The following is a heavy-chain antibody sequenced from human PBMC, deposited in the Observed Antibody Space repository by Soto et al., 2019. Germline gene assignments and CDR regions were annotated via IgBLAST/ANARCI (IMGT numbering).Heavy chain of an antibody. CDR3: ARGRVGTAYFDY. J-gene: IGHJ4*02. CDR2: ITTRSDTI. D-gene: IGHD2-21*02. CDR1: GFTFSYNS. V-gene: IGHV3-48*02. Sequence: EVQLVESGGGLAQPGGSLRLSCTASGFTFSYNSMNWVRQAPGKGLEWISYITTRSDTIHYADSVKGRFTISRDNAKNLLYLQMNSLRDEDTAVYYCARGRVGTAYFDYWGQGTTVTVSS.